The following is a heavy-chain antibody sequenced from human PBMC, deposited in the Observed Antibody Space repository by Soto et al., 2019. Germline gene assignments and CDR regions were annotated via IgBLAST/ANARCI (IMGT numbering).Heavy chain of an antibody. CDR1: GFSLSTSGVG. D-gene: IGHD1-7*01. J-gene: IGHJ2*01. CDR2: IYWDDDK. CDR3: AHRRNYACCWWHWYFDL. V-gene: IGHV2-5*02. Sequence: QITLKESGPTLVKPTQTLTLTCTFSGFSLSTSGVGVGWIRQPPGKAMEWLALIYWDDDKRYSPSLKSRLTITKETAKNMVVLTLTHMAPVDTATYSSAHRRNYACCWWHWYFDLWGRGTLVTVSS.